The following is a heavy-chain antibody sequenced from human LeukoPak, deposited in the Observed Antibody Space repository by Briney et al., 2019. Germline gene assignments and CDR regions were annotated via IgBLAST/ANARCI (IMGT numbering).Heavy chain of an antibody. CDR1: GYTFTSYG. V-gene: IGHV1-18*01. CDR3: ARLYCSGGSCSSSYYYYMDV. J-gene: IGHJ6*03. CDR2: ISAYNGDT. Sequence: WASVKVSCKASGYTFTSYGINWVRQAPGQGLEWMGWISAYNGDTNYAQKLQGRVTMTTDTSTSTAYMELRSLRSDDTAVYYCARLYCSGGSCSSSYYYYMDVWGKGTTVTVSS. D-gene: IGHD2-15*01.